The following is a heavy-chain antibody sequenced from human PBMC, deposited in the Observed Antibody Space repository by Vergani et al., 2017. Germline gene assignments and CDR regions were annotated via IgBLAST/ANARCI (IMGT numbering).Heavy chain of an antibody. CDR2: IKRDGSEI. Sequence: EVQLVESGGGLVQPGGSLRLSCAASGFTFSSHWMSWVRQAPVRGLEWVANIKRDGSEIYYADSVKGRFTISRDNAKNSLLLQMNSLRAEDTAGYYCVKDRGYSSSSAPQTPYYYYGMDVWGQGP. J-gene: IGHJ6*02. CDR3: VKDRGYSSSSAPQTPYYYYGMDV. CDR1: GFTFSSHW. D-gene: IGHD6-6*01. V-gene: IGHV3-7*03.